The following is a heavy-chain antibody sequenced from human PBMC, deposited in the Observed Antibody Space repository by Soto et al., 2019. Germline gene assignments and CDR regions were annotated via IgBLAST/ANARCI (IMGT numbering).Heavy chain of an antibody. CDR2: INAGNGNT. CDR3: ARDLAAVVDGTFGY. J-gene: IGHJ4*02. CDR1: GYTFTNYA. Sequence: ASVKVSCKASGYTFTNYAIHWVRQAPGQRLEWMGWINAGNGNTKYSQKFQGRVTITRDTSASTVYMELNSMRSEDTAVYYCARDLAAVVDGTFGYWGQGNQVTV. V-gene: IGHV1-3*01. D-gene: IGHD3-22*01.